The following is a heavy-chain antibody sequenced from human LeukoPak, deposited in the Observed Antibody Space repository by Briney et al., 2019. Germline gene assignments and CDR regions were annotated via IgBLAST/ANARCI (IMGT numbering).Heavy chain of an antibody. D-gene: IGHD3-10*01. J-gene: IGHJ4*02. Sequence: GASVKVSCKASEYTFSGYYFSWMRRAPGQGLEWMGWIDPDNGNTNFVQKFQGRVTLTRATSISTVYMELTSLRFDDTAVYYCARGDDYGSPKLFTEWGQGTLVTVSS. CDR3: ARGDDYGSPKLFTE. CDR1: EYTFSGYY. V-gene: IGHV1-2*02. CDR2: IDPDNGNT.